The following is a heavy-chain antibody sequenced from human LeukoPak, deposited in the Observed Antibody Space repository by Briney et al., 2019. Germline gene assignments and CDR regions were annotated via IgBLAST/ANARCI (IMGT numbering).Heavy chain of an antibody. CDR3: ARGSLFGVGYMDV. J-gene: IGHJ6*03. CDR2: INSDGSST. V-gene: IGHV3-74*01. CDR1: GFTFSRYW. Sequence: GGSLRLSCAASGFTFSRYWMHWVRQAPGKGLVWVSRINSDGSSTSYADSVKGRFTISRDNAKNTLYLQMNSLRAEDTAVYYCARGSLFGVGYMDVWGKGTTVTVSS. D-gene: IGHD3-3*01.